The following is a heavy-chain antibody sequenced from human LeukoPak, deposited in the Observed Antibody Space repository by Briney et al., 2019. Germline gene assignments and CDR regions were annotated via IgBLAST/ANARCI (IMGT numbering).Heavy chain of an antibody. CDR3: ARISEYQLLWYFDY. V-gene: IGHV1-18*04. D-gene: IGHD2-2*01. CDR2: ISAYNGDT. CDR1: GYTFSNYG. J-gene: IGHJ4*02. Sequence: ASVNVSCKASGYTFSNYGISWVRRAPGQGLEWMEWISAYNGDTNYAQKLQGRVTMTTDTSTSTAYMELRSLRSDDTAMYYCARISEYQLLWYFDYWGEGTLVTVSS.